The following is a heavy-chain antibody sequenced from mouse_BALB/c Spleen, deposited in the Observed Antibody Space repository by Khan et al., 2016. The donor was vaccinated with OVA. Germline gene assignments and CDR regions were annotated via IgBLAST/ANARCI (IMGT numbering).Heavy chain of an antibody. CDR2: INPHIGET. J-gene: IGHJ2*01. CDR3: TRSYRSDFDY. CDR1: GYSFTGYF. D-gene: IGHD1-1*01. V-gene: IGHV1-20*01. Sequence: VQLKQSGPELVRPGASVKISCTASGYSFTGYFMNWVMQSHGKSLEWIGRINPHIGETFYNQRFKDKATLTVDESSNTAHMELRSLTSEDSAVYFCTRSYRSDFDYWGQGTTLTVAS.